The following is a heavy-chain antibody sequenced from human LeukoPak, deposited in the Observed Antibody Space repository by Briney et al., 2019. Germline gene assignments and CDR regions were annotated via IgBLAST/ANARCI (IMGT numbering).Heavy chain of an antibody. J-gene: IGHJ4*02. Sequence: GGSLRLSCAASGFTFSTSSMNWVRQVPGKGLEWVSSISSASTFIHYANSVKGRFTISRDNANKSVYLQMNSLRAEDTAVYYCARDDCSSTGCYTVDYWGQGILVTVSS. CDR2: ISSASTFI. V-gene: IGHV3-21*01. CDR3: ARDDCSSTGCYTVDY. CDR1: GFTFSTSS. D-gene: IGHD2-2*02.